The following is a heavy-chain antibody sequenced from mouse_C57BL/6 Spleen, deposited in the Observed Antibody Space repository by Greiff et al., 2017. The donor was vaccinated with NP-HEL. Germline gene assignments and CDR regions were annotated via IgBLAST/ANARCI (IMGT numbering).Heavy chain of an antibody. D-gene: IGHD1-1*01. Sequence: VQLQQSGAELVMPGASVKLSCKASGYTFTSYWMHWVKQRPGQGLEWIGEIDPSDSYTNYNQKFKGKSTLTVDKSSSTAYMQLSSLTSEDSAVYDCARTDYYGRAWFAYWGQGTLVTVSA. V-gene: IGHV1-69*01. CDR3: ARTDYYGRAWFAY. CDR1: GYTFTSYW. J-gene: IGHJ3*01. CDR2: IDPSDSYT.